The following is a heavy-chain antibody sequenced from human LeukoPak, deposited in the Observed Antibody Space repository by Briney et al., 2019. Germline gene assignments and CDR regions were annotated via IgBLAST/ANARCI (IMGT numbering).Heavy chain of an antibody. CDR2: IRYDGKKT. J-gene: IGHJ6*03. D-gene: IGHD3-16*02. Sequence: GGSLRLSCAASGFTFSSYGMHWVRQAPGKGLEWVAFIRYDGKKTYYADSAKGRSTISRDNSKNTLYLEMNSLRAEDTAMFYCAKDGVILAPGIYWYMDVWGRGTTVTVSS. V-gene: IGHV3-30*02. CDR1: GFTFSSYG. CDR3: AKDGVILAPGIYWYMDV.